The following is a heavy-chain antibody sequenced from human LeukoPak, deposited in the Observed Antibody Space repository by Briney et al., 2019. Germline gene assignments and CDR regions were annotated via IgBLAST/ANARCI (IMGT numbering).Heavy chain of an antibody. CDR2: ISGSGGST. Sequence: PGGSLRLSCAASGFTFRSYAMSWVRQAPGKGLEWVSVISGSGGSTYYADSVKGRFTISRDNSKNTLYLQMNSLRAEDTAVYYCARGRYSGSYDGFDSWGQGALVTVSS. J-gene: IGHJ4*02. CDR1: GFTFRSYA. CDR3: ARGRYSGSYDGFDS. D-gene: IGHD1-26*01. V-gene: IGHV3-23*01.